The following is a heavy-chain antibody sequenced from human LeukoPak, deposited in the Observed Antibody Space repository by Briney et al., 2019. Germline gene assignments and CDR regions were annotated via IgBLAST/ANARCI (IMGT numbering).Heavy chain of an antibody. CDR2: ISAYNGNT. CDR3: ARDPPWDYIWGSYPQDAFDI. V-gene: IGHV1-18*01. CDR1: GYTFTSYG. J-gene: IGHJ3*02. D-gene: IGHD3-16*02. Sequence: ASVKVSCKASGYTFTSYGISWVRQAPGQGLEWMGWISAYNGNTNYAQKLQGRVTMTTDTSTSTAYMELRSLRSDDTAVYYCARDPPWDYIWGSYPQDAFDIWGQGTMVTVSS.